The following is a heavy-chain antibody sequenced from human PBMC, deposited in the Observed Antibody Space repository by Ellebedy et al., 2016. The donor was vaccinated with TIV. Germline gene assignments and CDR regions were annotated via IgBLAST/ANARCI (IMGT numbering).Heavy chain of an antibody. D-gene: IGHD3-10*01. Sequence: GGSLRLSCAASGFTFSNYWMHWVRQAPGKGLVWVSHINSDGSGTIYADSVEGRFTISRDNAKNTLYLQMNSLRTNDTALYYCANDSDFYGSPNKPYYSDYWGQGTLVTVSS. V-gene: IGHV3-74*01. CDR3: ANDSDFYGSPNKPYYSDY. CDR1: GFTFSNYW. CDR2: INSDGSGT. J-gene: IGHJ4*02.